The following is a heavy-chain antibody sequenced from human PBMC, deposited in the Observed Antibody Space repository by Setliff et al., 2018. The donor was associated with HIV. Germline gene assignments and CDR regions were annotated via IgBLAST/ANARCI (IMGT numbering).Heavy chain of an antibody. Sequence: SETLSLTCTVSGASIGRRSDCWGWIRQPPGKGLEWIGSFYYSWNTYYNPSLKSRVTISVDTSKNQFSLKLRPVTATDTTVYYCARLILGELSLFGPYWYFDLWGRGTLVTVSS. CDR1: GASIGRRSDC. D-gene: IGHD3-16*02. V-gene: IGHV4-39*01. CDR2: FYYSWNT. CDR3: ARLILGELSLFGPYWYFDL. J-gene: IGHJ2*01.